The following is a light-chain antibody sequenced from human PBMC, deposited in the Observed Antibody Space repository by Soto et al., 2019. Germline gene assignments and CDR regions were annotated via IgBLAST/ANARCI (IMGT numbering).Light chain of an antibody. CDR1: QSVSGN. CDR2: GAS. J-gene: IGKJ1*01. V-gene: IGKV3D-15*01. Sequence: EIVMTQSPTTLSVSPGERATPSCRASQSVSGNLAWYQQKPGQAPRLLIYGASTRATGIPARFSGSGSGTEFTLTISSLQSEDFAVYYCQQYNNWPPTFGQGTKVEIK. CDR3: QQYNNWPPT.